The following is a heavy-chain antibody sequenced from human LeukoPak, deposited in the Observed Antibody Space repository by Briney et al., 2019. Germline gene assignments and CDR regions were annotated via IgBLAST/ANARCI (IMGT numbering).Heavy chain of an antibody. V-gene: IGHV1-18*01. CDR3: ARNLAYDSSGHYYYNMDV. CDR1: GYTFTSYG. CDR2: ISPYNGNT. J-gene: IGHJ6*03. D-gene: IGHD3-22*01. Sequence: GASVKVSCKASGYTFTSYGISWVRQAPGQGLEWMGWISPYNGNTNYAQKFQGRVTMTTDTSTSTAYMELRSLRSDDTAVYYCARNLAYDSSGHYYYNMDVWGKGTTATISS.